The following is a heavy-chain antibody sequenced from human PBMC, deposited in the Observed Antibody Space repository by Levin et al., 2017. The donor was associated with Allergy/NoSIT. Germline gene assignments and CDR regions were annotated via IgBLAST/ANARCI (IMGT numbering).Heavy chain of an antibody. D-gene: IGHD4-23*01. CDR2: ISSSGSYI. V-gene: IGHV3-21*01. J-gene: IGHJ4*02. CDR3: ARGSTVGGYYFDF. CDR1: GFTFNSYS. Sequence: GESLKISCAASGFTFNSYSVTWVRQAPGKGLEWVSSISSSGSYIYYADSVKGRFTISRDNAKNSVYLQMNSLRDEDTAVYYCARGSTVGGYYFDFWGQGTLVTVSS.